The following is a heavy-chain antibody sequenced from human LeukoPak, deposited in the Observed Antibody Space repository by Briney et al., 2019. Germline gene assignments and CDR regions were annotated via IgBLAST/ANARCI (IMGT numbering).Heavy chain of an antibody. CDR2: ISSDGVEK. J-gene: IGHJ6*03. CDR3: AREGHYDILTGYSPLEYYFYYMDV. CDR1: GFTFSNYG. D-gene: IGHD3-9*01. Sequence: QPARSLRLSCEASGFTFSNYGIHWVRQPPGKGLEWVAAISSDGVEKHYADSVKGRFTISRDNSKSTLYLQMNSLRAEDTALYYCAREGHYDILTGYSPLEYYFYYMDVWGKGTTVTVSS. V-gene: IGHV3-30*04.